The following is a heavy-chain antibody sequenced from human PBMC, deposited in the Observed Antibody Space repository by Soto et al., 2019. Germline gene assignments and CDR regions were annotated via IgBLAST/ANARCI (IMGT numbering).Heavy chain of an antibody. V-gene: IGHV1-58*01. CDR3: AAERRTPFGMDV. Sequence: QMQLVQSGPEVKKPGTSVKVSCKASGFIFTSSAVQWVRQARGQRLEWIGWIVVGSGNTNYAQKFQERVTITRDMSTSTAYMELSSLRSEDTAVYYCAAERRTPFGMDVWGQGTTVTVSS. CDR2: IVVGSGNT. J-gene: IGHJ6*02. CDR1: GFIFTSSA. D-gene: IGHD2-2*01.